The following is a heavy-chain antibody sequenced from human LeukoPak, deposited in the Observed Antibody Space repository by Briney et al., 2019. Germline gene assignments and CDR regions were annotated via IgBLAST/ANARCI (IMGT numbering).Heavy chain of an antibody. D-gene: IGHD2-15*01. V-gene: IGHV3-20*04. CDR3: ASYCSGGSCYR. Sequence: GGSLRLSCAASGFTFDDSVMSWVRQAPGKGLEWVSSINWNGGSTGYADSVKGRFTISRDNAKNSLYLQMNSLRAEDTAVYYCASYCSGGSCYRWGQGTLVTVSS. J-gene: IGHJ4*02. CDR2: INWNGGST. CDR1: GFTFDDSV.